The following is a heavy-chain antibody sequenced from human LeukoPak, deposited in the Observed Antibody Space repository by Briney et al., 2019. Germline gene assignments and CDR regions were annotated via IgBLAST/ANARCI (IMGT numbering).Heavy chain of an antibody. V-gene: IGHV1-24*01. Sequence: EASVKVSCKTSGGTFISYAISWVRQAPGKGVEWMGGFDPEDGETIYAQKFQGRVTMTEDTSTDTAYMELSSLRSEDTAVYYCATMYSGSYAAASSWFDPWGQGTLVTVSS. D-gene: IGHD1-26*01. CDR3: ATMYSGSYAAASSWFDP. CDR2: FDPEDGET. CDR1: GGTFISYA. J-gene: IGHJ5*02.